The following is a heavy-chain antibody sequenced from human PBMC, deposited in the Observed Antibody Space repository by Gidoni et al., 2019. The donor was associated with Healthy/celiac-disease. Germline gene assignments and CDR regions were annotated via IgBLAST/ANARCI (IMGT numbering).Heavy chain of an antibody. V-gene: IGHV1-69*01. CDR3: ARALSIAVTSFDY. CDR2: IITIFGTA. CDR1: GGTFSSYA. D-gene: IGHD6-19*01. Sequence: QVQLVQSGAEVTKHGSSVQVSCTASGGTFSSYAISWVRQAPGQGLAWRGGIITIFGTANSAQKFQGRVTITADESTSTAYMELSSLRSEDTAVYYCARALSIAVTSFDYWGQGTLVTVSS. J-gene: IGHJ4*02.